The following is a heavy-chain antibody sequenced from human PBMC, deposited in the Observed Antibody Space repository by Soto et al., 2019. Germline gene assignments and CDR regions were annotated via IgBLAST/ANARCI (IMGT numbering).Heavy chain of an antibody. CDR3: ARDRMEIGGRRLDP. CDR2: IIPIFVTE. D-gene: IGHD3-16*01. CDR1: WGTLSSDS. V-gene: IGHV1-69*06. J-gene: IGHJ5*02. Sequence: ASLKVSCKASWGTLSSDSISLVRHAPLQWLELMGGIIPIFVTENYAQKFQGRVTITADKSTSTAYMEMSSLRSEDTAVYYCARDRMEIGGRRLDPWGPGHLVTVSS.